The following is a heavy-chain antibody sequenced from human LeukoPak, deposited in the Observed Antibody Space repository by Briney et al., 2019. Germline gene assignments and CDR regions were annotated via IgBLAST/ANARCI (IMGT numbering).Heavy chain of an antibody. CDR2: ISSNGGST. J-gene: IGHJ3*01. CDR3: ARAGYYGDDAFDL. V-gene: IGHV3-23*01. Sequence: PGGSLRLSCAASGFTFSSYAMSWVRQAPGKGLEWVSSISSNGGSTYYADSVKGRFTISRDNSKNTLYLQMNSLRAEDTGIYYCARAGYYGDDAFDLWGQGTMVTVSS. CDR1: GFTFSSYA. D-gene: IGHD2/OR15-2a*01.